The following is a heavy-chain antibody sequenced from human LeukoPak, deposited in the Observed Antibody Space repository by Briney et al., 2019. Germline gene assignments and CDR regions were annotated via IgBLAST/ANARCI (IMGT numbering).Heavy chain of an antibody. D-gene: IGHD6-13*01. J-gene: IGHJ3*02. CDR3: ARPRYSSSWYWDAFDI. Sequence: GESLKISCKGSGYSFTSYWIGWVRQMPGKGLEWMGIIYPGDSDTRYSPSFQGQVTISADKSISTAYLQWSSLKASDTAMYYCARPRYSSSWYWDAFDIWGQGTMVTVSS. CDR1: GYSFTSYW. CDR2: IYPGDSDT. V-gene: IGHV5-51*01.